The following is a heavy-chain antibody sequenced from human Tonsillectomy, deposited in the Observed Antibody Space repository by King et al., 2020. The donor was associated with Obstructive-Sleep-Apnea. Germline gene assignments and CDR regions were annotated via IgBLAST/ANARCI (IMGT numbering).Heavy chain of an antibody. Sequence: VQLQESGPGLVKSSETLSLTCTVSGGSISSYYWSWIRQPAGKGLEWMGRIYTSGGTNYNPSLNSRVTMSVDTSKNQFSLKLSSVTAADTAVYYWARVGETTYYYYGMDVWGQGTTVTVSS. CDR1: GGSISSYY. CDR3: ARVGETTYYYYGMDV. D-gene: IGHD1-26*01. J-gene: IGHJ6*02. V-gene: IGHV4-4*07. CDR2: IYTSGGT.